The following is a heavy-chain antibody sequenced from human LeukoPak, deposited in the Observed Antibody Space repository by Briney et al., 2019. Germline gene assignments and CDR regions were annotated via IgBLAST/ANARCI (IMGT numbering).Heavy chain of an antibody. J-gene: IGHJ1*01. CDR1: GYAFTGYY. Sequence: ASVTVSCKASGYAFTGYYMHWVRQAPGQGLEWMGWINPNSGGPNYAQKFQGRVTMTRDTSISTAYMELSRLRSDATAVYYCAIAAAGTRYFQHWGQGTLVTVSS. D-gene: IGHD6-13*01. CDR3: AIAAAGTRYFQH. CDR2: INPNSGGP. V-gene: IGHV1-2*02.